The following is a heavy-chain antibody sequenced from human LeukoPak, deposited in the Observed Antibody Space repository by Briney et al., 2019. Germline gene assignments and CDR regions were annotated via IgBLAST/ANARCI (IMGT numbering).Heavy chain of an antibody. CDR3: ARDFVAVAGPNGVFDY. D-gene: IGHD6-19*01. CDR2: ISYDGSNK. CDR1: GFTFSSYA. Sequence: GGSLRLSCAASGFTFSSYAMHWVRQAPGKGLEWVAVISYDGSNKYYADSVKGRFTISRDNDKNTLYVQMNSLRAEDTAVYYCARDFVAVAGPNGVFDYWGQGTLVTVSS. J-gene: IGHJ4*02. V-gene: IGHV3-30*04.